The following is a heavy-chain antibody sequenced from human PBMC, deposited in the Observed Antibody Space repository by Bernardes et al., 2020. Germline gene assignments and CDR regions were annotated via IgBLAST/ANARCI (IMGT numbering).Heavy chain of an antibody. V-gene: IGHV1-8*01. CDR2: MNPNSGNT. CDR1: GYTFTSYD. J-gene: IGHJ3*02. Sequence: ASVKVSCKASGYTFTSYDINWVRQATGQGLEWMGWMNPNSGNTGYAQKFQGRVTMTRNTSISTAYMELSSLRSEDTAVYYCARAQGNGWWLQLSPRDDAFDIWGQGTMVTVSS. D-gene: IGHD5-12*01. CDR3: ARAQGNGWWLQLSPRDDAFDI.